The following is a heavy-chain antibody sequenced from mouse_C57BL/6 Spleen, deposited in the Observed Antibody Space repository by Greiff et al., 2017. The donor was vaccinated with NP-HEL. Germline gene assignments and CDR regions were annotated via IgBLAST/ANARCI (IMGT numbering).Heavy chain of an antibody. V-gene: IGHV1-82*01. CDR3: AREGFLYYYAMDY. CDR1: GYAFSSSW. J-gene: IGHJ4*01. Sequence: VKLMESGPELVKPGASVKISCKASGYAFSSSWMNWVKQRPGKGLEWIGRIYPGDGDTNYNGKFKGKATLTADKSSSTAYMQLSSLTSEDSAVYFCAREGFLYYYAMDYWGQGTSVTVSS. CDR2: IYPGDGDT.